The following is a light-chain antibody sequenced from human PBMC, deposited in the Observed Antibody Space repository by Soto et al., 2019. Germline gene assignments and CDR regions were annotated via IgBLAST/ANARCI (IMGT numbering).Light chain of an antibody. CDR1: QSISSY. V-gene: IGKV1-39*01. J-gene: IGKJ1*01. Sequence: DIQMTQSPSSLSASVGDRVTITCRASQSISSYLNWYQQKPGKAPKLLIYAASSLQSGVPSRFSGSGSGTDFTLTISSLQPEDFETYYCQQSYGTPRKFGQGTK. CDR3: QQSYGTPRK. CDR2: AAS.